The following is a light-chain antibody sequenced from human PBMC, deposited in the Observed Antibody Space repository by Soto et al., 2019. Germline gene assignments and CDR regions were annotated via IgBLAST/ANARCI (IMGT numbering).Light chain of an antibody. Sequence: VLTQSLGTLSFSPGQTASLSCMSIQTVRNNYLAWYQQKPGQAPRLLIYDASSRATGIPDRFSGSGSGTDFTLTISRLEPEDFAVYYCQQYGSSPPWTFGQGTKVDI. V-gene: IGKV3-20*01. J-gene: IGKJ1*01. CDR2: DAS. CDR3: QQYGSSPPWT. CDR1: QTVRNNY.